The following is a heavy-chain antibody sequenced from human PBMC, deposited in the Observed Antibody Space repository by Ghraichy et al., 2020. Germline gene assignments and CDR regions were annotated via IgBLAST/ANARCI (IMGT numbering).Heavy chain of an antibody. D-gene: IGHD3-3*01. V-gene: IGHV1-2*02. Sequence: ASVKVSCKASGYTFTGYYMHWVRQAPGQGLEWMGWINPNSGGTNYAQKFQGRVTMTRDTSISTAYMELSRLRSDDTAVYYCARGLRTIFGVVLPTAEYFQHWGQGTLVTVSS. CDR1: GYTFTGYY. CDR2: INPNSGGT. CDR3: ARGLRTIFGVVLPTAEYFQH. J-gene: IGHJ1*01.